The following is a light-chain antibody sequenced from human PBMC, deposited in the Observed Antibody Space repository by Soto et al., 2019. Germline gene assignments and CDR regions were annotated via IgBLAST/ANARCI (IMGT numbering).Light chain of an antibody. V-gene: IGKV3-15*01. CDR1: QSISSN. CDR3: QQYHDWPPLT. J-gene: IGKJ4*01. CDR2: SAS. Sequence: EIVMTQSPATLSVSPGERVTLSCRASQSISSNLAWYQQKPCKPPRRLFYSASARATGTPARFSGSWSWTEFTLTIRSLQSEDVAVYYCQQYHDWPPLTGGGGTNVQIK.